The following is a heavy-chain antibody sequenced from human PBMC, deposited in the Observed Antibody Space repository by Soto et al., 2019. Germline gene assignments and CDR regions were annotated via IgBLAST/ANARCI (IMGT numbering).Heavy chain of an antibody. V-gene: IGHV3-48*01. CDR2: ISSSSSTI. J-gene: IGHJ4*02. CDR3: ARDPTPPPSSYGGTDY. CDR1: GFTFSSYS. D-gene: IGHD4-17*01. Sequence: GGSLRLSCAASGFTFSSYSMNWVRQAPGKGLEWVSYISSSSSTIYYADSVKGRFTISRDNAKNSLYLQMNSLRAEDTAVYYCARDPTPPPSSYGGTDYWGQGTLVTVSS.